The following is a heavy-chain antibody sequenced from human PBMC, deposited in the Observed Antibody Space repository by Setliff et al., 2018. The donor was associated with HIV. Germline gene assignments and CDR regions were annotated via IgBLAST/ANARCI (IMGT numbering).Heavy chain of an antibody. V-gene: IGHV3-74*01. CDR3: ARAEFYYDLPHYYYFMDV. J-gene: IGHJ6*03. CDR1: GFTFSDYW. Sequence: GGYLRLSCAASGFTFSDYWMHWVRQAPGKGLVWVSRINTDGSTTSYADSVKGRFTISRDNAKNTLYLQMNSLRAEDTAVYYCARAEFYYDLPHYYYFMDVWGKGTTVTVSS. D-gene: IGHD3-22*01. CDR2: INTDGSTT.